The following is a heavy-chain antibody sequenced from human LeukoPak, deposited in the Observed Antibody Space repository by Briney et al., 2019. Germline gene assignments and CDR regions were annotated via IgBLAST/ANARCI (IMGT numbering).Heavy chain of an antibody. J-gene: IGHJ4*02. V-gene: IGHV3-73*01. CDR3: TRHHETNYYDTPD. CDR2: IRCNANSYAT. Sequence: GGSLKLSCAASGFTFSGSAMHWARQASGKGLEWVGRIRCNANSYATAYAASVKGKFTISRDDSKNSAYLQMNSLKTEDTAVYYGTRHHETNYYDTPDWGQGTLVTVSS. D-gene: IGHD3-22*01. CDR1: GFTFSGSA.